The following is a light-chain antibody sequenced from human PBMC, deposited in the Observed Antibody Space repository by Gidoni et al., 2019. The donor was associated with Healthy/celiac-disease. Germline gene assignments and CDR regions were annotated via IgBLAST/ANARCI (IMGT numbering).Light chain of an antibody. CDR1: QSVSSS. CDR3: QQRRNWPT. Sequence: EIVLTHSPPTLSLSPSERATLSCRASQSVSSSLAWSQQKPGQAPTLLIYDASNRATGIPARFSGSGSGTDFTLTISSLEPEDFAVYYCQQRRNWPTFGGGTKVEIK. CDR2: DAS. V-gene: IGKV3-11*01. J-gene: IGKJ4*01.